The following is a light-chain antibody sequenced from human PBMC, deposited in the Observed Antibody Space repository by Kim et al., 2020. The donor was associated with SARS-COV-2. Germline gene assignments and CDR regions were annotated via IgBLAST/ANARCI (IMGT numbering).Light chain of an antibody. Sequence: APGKTARMTCGGNNIGSKRVRWYQQKPGQAPVLVIYYDSDRPSGIPERFSGSNSGNTATLTISRVEAGDEADYYCQVWDSSSDHPVFGGGTQLTVL. CDR1: NIGSKR. V-gene: IGLV3-21*04. CDR3: QVWDSSSDHPV. CDR2: YDS. J-gene: IGLJ3*02.